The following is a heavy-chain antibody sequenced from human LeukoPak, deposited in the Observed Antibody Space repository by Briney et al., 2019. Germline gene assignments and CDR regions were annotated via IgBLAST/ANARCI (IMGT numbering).Heavy chain of an antibody. CDR3: ASSRGGSRVAAFFDY. J-gene: IGHJ4*02. Sequence: GGSLRLSCAASGFTFSSYWMSWVRQAPGKGLEWVANIKQDGSEKYYVDSVKGRFTISRDNAKNSLYLQMNSLRAEDTAVYYCASSRGGSRVAAFFDYWGQGTLVTVSS. CDR1: GFTFSSYW. CDR2: IKQDGSEK. V-gene: IGHV3-7*01. D-gene: IGHD6-13*01.